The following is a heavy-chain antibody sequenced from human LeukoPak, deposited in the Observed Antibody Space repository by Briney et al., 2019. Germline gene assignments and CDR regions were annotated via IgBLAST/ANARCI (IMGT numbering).Heavy chain of an antibody. CDR2: IYSGGST. Sequence: GGSLRLSCAASGFTVSSNYMSWVRQAPGKGLEWVSVIYSGGSTYYADSVKGRFTISRDNSKNTLYLQMNSLRAEDTAVYYCASLIRYNWNYGHWGQGTLVTVSP. CDR3: ASLIRYNWNYGH. V-gene: IGHV3-66*01. J-gene: IGHJ4*02. D-gene: IGHD1-7*01. CDR1: GFTVSSNY.